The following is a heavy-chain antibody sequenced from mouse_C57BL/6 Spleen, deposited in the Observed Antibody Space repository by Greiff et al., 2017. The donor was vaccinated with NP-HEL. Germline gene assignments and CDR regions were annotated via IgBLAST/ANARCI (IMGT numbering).Heavy chain of an antibody. Sequence: VQLQQPGAELVRPGSSVKLSCKASGYTFTNYWMHWVKQRPIQGLEWIGNIDPSDSETHYNQKFKDKATLTVDKSSSTAYMQLSSLTSEDAAVYYCGRGSYGNYFDYWGQGTTLTVSS. J-gene: IGHJ2*01. CDR1: GYTFTNYW. CDR3: GRGSYGNYFDY. CDR2: IDPSDSET. V-gene: IGHV1-52*01. D-gene: IGHD1-1*01.